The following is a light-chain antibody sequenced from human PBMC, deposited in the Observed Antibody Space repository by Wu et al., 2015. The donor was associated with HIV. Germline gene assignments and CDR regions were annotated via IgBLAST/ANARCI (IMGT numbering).Light chain of an antibody. Sequence: VVLTQSPDTLSLSPGETATIFCRASQSVTYNYLAWYLQRPGQPPRLLIYGTSNRAPDISDRLSGSGSGSNFALIISRLEPEDFAVYHCQQYGTSPPTFGPGTKVDIK. CDR2: GTS. V-gene: IGKV3-20*01. CDR1: QSVTYNY. CDR3: QQYGTSPPT. J-gene: IGKJ3*01.